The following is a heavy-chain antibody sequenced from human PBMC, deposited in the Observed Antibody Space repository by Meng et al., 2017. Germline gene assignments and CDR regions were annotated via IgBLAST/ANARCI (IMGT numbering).Heavy chain of an antibody. CDR3: ARGLNDYVWGSYRHFDY. J-gene: IGHJ4*02. CDR2: MNPNSGNT. CDR1: GYTFTSYD. D-gene: IGHD3-16*02. Sequence: QVQLVQSGAELKKPGDSVKVSCKASGYTFTSYDINWVRQANGQGLEWMGWMNPNSGNTGYAQKFQGRVTMTRNTSISTAYMELSSLRSEDTAVYYCARGLNDYVWGSYRHFDYWGQGTLVTVSS. V-gene: IGHV1-8*01.